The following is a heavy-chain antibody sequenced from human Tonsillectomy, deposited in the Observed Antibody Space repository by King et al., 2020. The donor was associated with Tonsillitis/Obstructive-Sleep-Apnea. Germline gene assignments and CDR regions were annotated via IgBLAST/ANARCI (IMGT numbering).Heavy chain of an antibody. CDR1: RFTFSSYW. Sequence: DVQLVESGGGLVQPGGSLRLSCAASRFTFSSYWMSWVRQAPGKGPEWVANIKQDGSEKYYVDSVKGRFTISRDNAKNSLYLQMNSLRAEDTAVYYCARDGGAGEGDVWGKGTTVTVSS. J-gene: IGHJ6*04. CDR2: IKQDGSEK. D-gene: IGHD3-16*01. CDR3: ARDGGAGEGDV. V-gene: IGHV3-7*01.